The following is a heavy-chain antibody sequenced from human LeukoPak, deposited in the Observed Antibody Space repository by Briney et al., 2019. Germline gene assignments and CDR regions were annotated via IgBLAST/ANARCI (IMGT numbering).Heavy chain of an antibody. CDR2: IYYSGST. Sequence: SETLSLTCTVSGGSISSYYWSWIRQPPGKGLEWIGYIYYSGSTNYNPSLKSRVTISVDTSKNQFSLKLSSVTAADTAVYYCARAGQQQLVDYWGQGTLVTVSS. CDR3: ARAGQQQLVDY. CDR1: GGSISSYY. J-gene: IGHJ4*02. D-gene: IGHD6-13*01. V-gene: IGHV4-59*01.